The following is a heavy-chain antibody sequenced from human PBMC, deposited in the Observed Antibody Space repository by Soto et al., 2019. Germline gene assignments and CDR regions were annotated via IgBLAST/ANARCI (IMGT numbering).Heavy chain of an antibody. CDR1: GGSFSGYY. J-gene: IGHJ5*02. CDR2: INNSGST. Sequence: QVQLQQWGAGLLKPSETLSLTCAVYGGSFSGYYWSWIRQPPGKGLEWIGEINNSGSTNYNPSLKSRVTISVDTSKNQFTLRLISVAASDPAVYYCARGVRTVVPAARTGNWFDPWGQGTMVTVSS. D-gene: IGHD2-2*01. V-gene: IGHV4-34*01. CDR3: ARGVRTVVPAARTGNWFDP.